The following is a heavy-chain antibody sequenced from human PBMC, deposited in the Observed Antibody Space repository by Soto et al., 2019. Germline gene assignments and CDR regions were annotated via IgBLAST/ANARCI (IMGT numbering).Heavy chain of an antibody. Sequence: QVQLVQSGAEVKKPGSSVKVSCKASVYTFTNYPMHWVRQAPGHRLEWMGWINPGNGNTKYSQKLQGSVTSTRDTSASTAYMELSGLRSEDTAVYYCTRSIRVAGDYWCQGTLVTVSS. D-gene: IGHD2-8*02. J-gene: IGHJ4*02. CDR3: TRSIRVAGDY. V-gene: IGHV1-3*01. CDR2: INPGNGNT. CDR1: VYTFTNYP.